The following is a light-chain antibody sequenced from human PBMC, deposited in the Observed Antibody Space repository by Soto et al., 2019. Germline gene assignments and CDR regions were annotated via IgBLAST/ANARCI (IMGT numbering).Light chain of an antibody. V-gene: IGKV1-39*01. J-gene: IGKJ3*01. Sequence: DIQMTQSPSSLSASVGDRVTITCRASQSISSYLNWYQQKPGKAPKVLIYAASSLQSGVPSRFSGSGSGTDFTLTISSLQPEDFATYYCQQSYKIPFTFGPGTKVGIK. CDR2: AAS. CDR1: QSISSY. CDR3: QQSYKIPFT.